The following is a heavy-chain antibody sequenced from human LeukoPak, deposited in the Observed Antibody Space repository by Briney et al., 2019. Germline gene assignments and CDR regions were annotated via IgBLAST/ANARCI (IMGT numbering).Heavy chain of an antibody. V-gene: IGHV4-4*09. Sequence: MPSETLSLTCTVSGGSISSYYWSWIRQPPGKGLEWIGYIYTSGSTNYNPSLKSRVTISVDTSKNQFSLKLSSVTAADTAVYYCAMGEYYDSSGLIIDYWGQGTLVTVSS. D-gene: IGHD3-22*01. J-gene: IGHJ4*02. CDR1: GGSISSYY. CDR2: IYTSGST. CDR3: AMGEYYDSSGLIIDY.